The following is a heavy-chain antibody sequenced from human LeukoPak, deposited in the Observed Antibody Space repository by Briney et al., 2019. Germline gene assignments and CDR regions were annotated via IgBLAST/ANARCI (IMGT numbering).Heavy chain of an antibody. CDR1: GGSISSYY. CDR3: ARAGSSLYLGWFDP. V-gene: IGHV4-59*01. D-gene: IGHD6-6*01. CDR2: IYYSGST. Sequence: PSETLSLTCTVSGGSISSYYWGWIRQPPGKGLEWIGYIYYSGSTNYNPSPKSRVTISVDTSKNQFSLKLSSVTAADTAVYYCARAGSSLYLGWFDPWGQGTLVTVSS. J-gene: IGHJ5*02.